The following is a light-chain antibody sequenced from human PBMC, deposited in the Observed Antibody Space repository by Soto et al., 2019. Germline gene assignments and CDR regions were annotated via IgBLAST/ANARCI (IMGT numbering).Light chain of an antibody. CDR1: SSDVGGYKY. V-gene: IGLV2-8*01. CDR2: EVN. Sequence: QSALTQPPSASGSPGQSVTISCTGTSSDVGGYKYVSWYQQHPGKAPKLMMFEVNKRPSGVPDRFSGPKSGDTASLTVSGLQAEDEADYYCSSYAGINNLGVFGTGTKLTVL. CDR3: SSYAGINNLGV. J-gene: IGLJ1*01.